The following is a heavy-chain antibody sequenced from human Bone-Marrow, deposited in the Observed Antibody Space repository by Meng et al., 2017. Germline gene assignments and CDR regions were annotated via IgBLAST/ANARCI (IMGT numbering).Heavy chain of an antibody. J-gene: IGHJ6*02. Sequence: GESLKISCAASGFTFSSYAMSWVRQAPGKGLEWVSAISGSGGSTYYADSVKGRFTISRDNSKNTLYLQMNSPRAEDTAVYYCAKDLGNFMYYYGSGSYYIGASYYYGMDVWGQGTTVTVSS. CDR2: ISGSGGST. CDR3: AKDLGNFMYYYGSGSYYIGASYYYGMDV. D-gene: IGHD3-10*01. V-gene: IGHV3-23*01. CDR1: GFTFSSYA.